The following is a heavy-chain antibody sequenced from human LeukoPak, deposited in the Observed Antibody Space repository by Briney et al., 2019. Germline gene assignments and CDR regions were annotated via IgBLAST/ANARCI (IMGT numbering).Heavy chain of an antibody. CDR3: ARTNYDFWSGSYYYYMDV. CDR2: ISSRSSTI. J-gene: IGHJ6*03. D-gene: IGHD3-3*01. Sequence: GGSLRLSCAASGFTLSRYSLNWVRQAPGKGLEWVSYISSRSSTIHYADSVKGRFTISRDNAKNSLYLQMNSLRAEDTALYHCARTNYDFWSGSYYYYMDVWGKGTTVTVSS. CDR1: GFTLSRYS. V-gene: IGHV3-48*01.